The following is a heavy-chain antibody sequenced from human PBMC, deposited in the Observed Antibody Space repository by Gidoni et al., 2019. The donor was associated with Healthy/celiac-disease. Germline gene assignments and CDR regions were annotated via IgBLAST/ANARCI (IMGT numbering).Heavy chain of an antibody. D-gene: IGHD3-10*01. CDR3: ARHGSRSRYFDY. V-gene: IGHV4-34*01. CDR1: GGSFSGYY. CDR2: INHSGST. J-gene: IGHJ4*02. Sequence: QVQLQQWGAGLLKPSETLSLTCAVYGGSFSGYYWSWIRQPPGKGLEWIGEINHSGSTNYNPSLKSRVTISVDTSKNQFSLKLSSVTAADTAVYYCARHGSRSRYFDYWGQGTLVTVSS.